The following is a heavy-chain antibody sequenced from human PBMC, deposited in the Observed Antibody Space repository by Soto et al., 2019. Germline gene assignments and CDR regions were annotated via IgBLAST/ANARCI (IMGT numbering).Heavy chain of an antibody. Sequence: QVQLVESGGGVVQLGRSLRLSCAASGFTFSSYGMHWVRQAPGKGLEWVAVISYDGSNKYYADSVKGRFTISRDNSKNTLYLQMNSLRAEDTAVYYCAKVVGGWYPTYDYWGQGTLVTVSS. J-gene: IGHJ4*02. V-gene: IGHV3-30*18. D-gene: IGHD6-19*01. CDR3: AKVVGGWYPTYDY. CDR2: ISYDGSNK. CDR1: GFTFSSYG.